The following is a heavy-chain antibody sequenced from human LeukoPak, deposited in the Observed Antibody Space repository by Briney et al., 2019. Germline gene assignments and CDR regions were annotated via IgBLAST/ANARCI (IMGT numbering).Heavy chain of an antibody. Sequence: GGSLRLSCAASGFTFSSYGMHWVRQAPGKGLEWVAVISYDGSNKYYADSVKGRFTISRDNSKNTLYLQMNSLRAEDTAVYYCAKGGVPAHITMVRGVMDYFDYWGQGTLVTVSS. D-gene: IGHD3-10*01. V-gene: IGHV3-30*18. CDR2: ISYDGSNK. CDR3: AKGGVPAHITMVRGVMDYFDY. CDR1: GFTFSSYG. J-gene: IGHJ4*02.